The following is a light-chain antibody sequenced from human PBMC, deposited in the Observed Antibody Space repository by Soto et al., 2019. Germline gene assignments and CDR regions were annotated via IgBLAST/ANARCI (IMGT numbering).Light chain of an antibody. CDR2: LGS. Sequence: VMTQSPLSRPVTPGEPAAISCRSSQRLLHTNGFNYLDWYLQKPGQSTQLLIFLGSNRASGVPDRFSGSGSGTEFTLKINRVEDEEVGVYYCMQGLQTPQTFGQVTKVDIK. J-gene: IGKJ1*01. CDR3: MQGLQTPQT. V-gene: IGKV2-28*01. CDR1: QRLLHTNGFNY.